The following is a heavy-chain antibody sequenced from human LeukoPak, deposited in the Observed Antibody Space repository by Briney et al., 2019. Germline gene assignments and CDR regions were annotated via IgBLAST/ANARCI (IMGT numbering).Heavy chain of an antibody. CDR1: GFTFNTYS. CDR2: ISSSSPYI. J-gene: IGHJ4*02. CDR3: ARLYSRVGPFDY. V-gene: IGHV3-21*01. D-gene: IGHD5-18*01. Sequence: PGGSLRLSCEASGFTFNTYSMNWARQAPGKGLEWVASISSSSPYIYYTDSVKGRFTISRDNAKNSLYLQMNSLRAEDKAVYYCARLYSRVGPFDYWGQGTLVTVSS.